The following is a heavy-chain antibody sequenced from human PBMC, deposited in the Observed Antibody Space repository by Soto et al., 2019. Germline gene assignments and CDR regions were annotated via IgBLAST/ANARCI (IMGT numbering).Heavy chain of an antibody. CDR3: ARGDTPMITGMDSLDI. CDR2: IKQDGTEK. Sequence: GGSLRLSCAASGFTFSRYWMNWVRQAPGKGLEWVANIKQDGTEKNYVDSVKGRFTISRDNARNSLYLQMDSLRAEDTAVYFCARGDTPMITGMDSLDIWGQGTMVTVSS. CDR1: GFTFSRYW. D-gene: IGHD5-18*01. J-gene: IGHJ3*02. V-gene: IGHV3-7*01.